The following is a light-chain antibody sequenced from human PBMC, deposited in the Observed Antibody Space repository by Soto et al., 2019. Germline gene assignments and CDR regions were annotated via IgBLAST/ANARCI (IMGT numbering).Light chain of an antibody. CDR2: DVS. V-gene: IGLV2-14*01. J-gene: IGLJ2*01. Sequence: QSVLTQPASVSGSPGQSITISCTGTSSDVGSYNYVSWYQQNPGKAPKLIIHDVSNRPSGVSNRFSGSNSGNTASLTISGLQAEDEANYYCSSYTSTNTLIFGGGTKLTVL. CDR1: SSDVGSYNY. CDR3: SSYTSTNTLI.